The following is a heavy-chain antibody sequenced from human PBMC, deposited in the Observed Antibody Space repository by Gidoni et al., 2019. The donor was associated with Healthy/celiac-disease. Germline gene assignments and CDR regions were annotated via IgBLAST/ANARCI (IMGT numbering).Heavy chain of an antibody. J-gene: IGHJ6*02. CDR1: GGTFSSYA. Sequence: QVQLVQSGAEVKKPGSSVKVSCKASGGTFSSYAISWVRQAPGQGLEWMGGIIPIFGTANYAQKFQGRVTITADESTSTAYMELSNLRSEDTAVYYCAREGCSSTSCYSYVGLLDYYYGMDVWGQGTTVTVSS. V-gene: IGHV1-69*01. D-gene: IGHD2-2*01. CDR3: AREGCSSTSCYSYVGLLDYYYGMDV. CDR2: IIPIFGTA.